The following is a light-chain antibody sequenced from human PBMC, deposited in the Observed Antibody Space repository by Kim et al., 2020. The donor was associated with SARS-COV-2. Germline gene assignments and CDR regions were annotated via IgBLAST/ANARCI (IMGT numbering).Light chain of an antibody. V-gene: IGKV3-15*01. Sequence: EIVMTQSPATLSVSPGERATLSCRASQSLSNNLAWYRQKPGQGPRLLIYGASARATGIPARFSGSGSGTEFTLSISSLQSEDFAVYYCQQYNNWPWTFGQGTKVEIK. CDR3: QQYNNWPWT. CDR2: GAS. J-gene: IGKJ1*01. CDR1: QSLSNN.